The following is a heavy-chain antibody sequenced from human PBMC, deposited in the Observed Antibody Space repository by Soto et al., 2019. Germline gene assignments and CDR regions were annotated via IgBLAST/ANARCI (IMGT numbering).Heavy chain of an antibody. CDR3: ANDRAFLRFLAWLLDDAFDI. Sequence: QVQLVESGGGVVQPGRSLRLSCAASGFTFSSYGMHWVRQAPGKGLEWVAVISYDGSNKYYADSVKGRFTISRDNTKNTLYLQMNRLRAEDTAVYYCANDRAFLRFLAWLLDDAFDIWGQGTMVTVSS. D-gene: IGHD3-3*01. J-gene: IGHJ3*02. CDR2: ISYDGSNK. CDR1: GFTFSSYG. V-gene: IGHV3-30*18.